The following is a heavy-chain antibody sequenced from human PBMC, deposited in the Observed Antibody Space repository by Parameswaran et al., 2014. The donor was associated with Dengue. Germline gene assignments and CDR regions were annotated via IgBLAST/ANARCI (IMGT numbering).Heavy chain of an antibody. J-gene: IGHJ6*02. Sequence: WVRQAPGQGLEWMGWISAYNGNTNYAQKLQGRVTMTTDTSTDTAYMELSSLRSEDTAVYYCATASRLFSTPRYYYYGMDVWGQGTTVTVSS. V-gene: IGHV1-18*01. CDR3: ATASRLFSTPRYYYYGMDV. CDR2: ISAYNGNT. D-gene: IGHD2-15*01.